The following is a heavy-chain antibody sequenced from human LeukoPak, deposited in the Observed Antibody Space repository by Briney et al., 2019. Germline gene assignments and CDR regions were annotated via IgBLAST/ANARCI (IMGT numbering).Heavy chain of an antibody. V-gene: IGHV3-21*01. CDR1: GFTFSSYS. Sequence: GGSLRLSCAASGFTFSSYSMNWVRQAPGKGLEWVSSISSSSSYIYYADSVKGRFTISRDNAKNSLYLQMNSLRAEDTAVYYCARLSGWGYYFDYWGQGTLVTVSS. D-gene: IGHD1-26*01. CDR2: ISSSSSYI. J-gene: IGHJ4*02. CDR3: ARLSGWGYYFDY.